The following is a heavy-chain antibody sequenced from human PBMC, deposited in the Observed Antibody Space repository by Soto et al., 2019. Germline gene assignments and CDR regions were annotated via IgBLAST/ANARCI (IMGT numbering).Heavy chain of an antibody. CDR2: INPNSGGT. CDR3: ARDSGYCRSTSCYRDYYYGMDV. CDR1: GYTFTGYY. J-gene: IGHJ6*02. Sequence: QVQLVQSGAEVKKPGASVKVSCKASGYTFTGYYMHWVRQAPGQGVEWMGWINPNSGGTNYAQKFQGRVTMTRDTSISTAYMELSRLRSDDTAVYYCARDSGYCRSTSCYRDYYYGMDVWGQGTTVTVSS. D-gene: IGHD2-2*02. V-gene: IGHV1-2*02.